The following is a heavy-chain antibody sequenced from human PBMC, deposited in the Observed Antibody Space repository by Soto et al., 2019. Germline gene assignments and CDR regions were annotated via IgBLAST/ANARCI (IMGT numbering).Heavy chain of an antibody. D-gene: IGHD4-17*01. J-gene: IGHJ4*02. CDR1: GFTFSRFW. CDR2: IRQDGSEK. Sequence: PGGSLRLSCAVSGFTFSRFWMGWVRQAPGRGLEWVANIRQDGSEKYYVDSVKGRFTMSKDNVKNSLYLQMNSLGAEDTAVYYCARVRYGGYSYYFDYWGQGALVTVSS. V-gene: IGHV3-7*03. CDR3: ARVRYGGYSYYFDY.